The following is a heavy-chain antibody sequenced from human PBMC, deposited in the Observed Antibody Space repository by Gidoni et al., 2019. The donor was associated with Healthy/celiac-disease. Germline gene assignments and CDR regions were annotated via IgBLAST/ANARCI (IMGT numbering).Heavy chain of an antibody. V-gene: IGHV3-48*03. CDR2: ISSSGSTI. D-gene: IGHD6-13*01. CDR3: AREGSAGYYYYGMDV. J-gene: IGHJ6*02. CDR1: GFTFSSYE. Sequence: EVQLVESGGGLVQPGGSLRLSCAASGFTFSSYEMNWVRQAPGKGLEWVSYISSSGSTIYYADSVKGRFTISRDNAKNSLYLQMNSLRAEDTAVYYCAREGSAGYYYYGMDVWGQGTTVTVSS.